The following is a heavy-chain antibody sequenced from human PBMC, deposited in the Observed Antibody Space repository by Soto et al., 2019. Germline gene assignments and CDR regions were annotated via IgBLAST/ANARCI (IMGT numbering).Heavy chain of an antibody. J-gene: IGHJ5*02. D-gene: IGHD6-13*01. V-gene: IGHV3-30*03. CDR2: ISYDENNK. CDR3: ARDRGIAAPKNWFDP. CDR1: GFTFSSYG. Sequence: QVQLVESGGGVVQPGRSLRLSCAASGFTFSSYGMNWVRQAPGKGLEWVAVISYDENNKYYADSVKGRFTISRDNSKNTLYLQMNSLRAEDTAVYYCARDRGIAAPKNWFDPWGQGTLVTVSS.